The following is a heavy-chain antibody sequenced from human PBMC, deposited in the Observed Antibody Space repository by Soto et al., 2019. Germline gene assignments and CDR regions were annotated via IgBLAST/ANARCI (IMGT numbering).Heavy chain of an antibody. J-gene: IGHJ5*02. CDR2: ISGSGGST. D-gene: IGHD3-3*01. V-gene: IGHV3-23*01. CDR3: AKDSTYDFWSGSRQFDP. CDR1: GFTFSSYA. Sequence: PGGSLRLSCAASGFTFSSYAMSWVRQAPGKGLGWVSAISGSGGSTYYADSVKGRFTISRDNSKNTLYLQMNSLRAEDTAVYYCAKDSTYDFWSGSRQFDPWGQGTLVTVSS.